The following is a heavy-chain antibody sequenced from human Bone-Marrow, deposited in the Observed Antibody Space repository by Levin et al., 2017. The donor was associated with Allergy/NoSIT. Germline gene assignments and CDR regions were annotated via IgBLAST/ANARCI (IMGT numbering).Heavy chain of an antibody. CDR2: IWFDGSKE. CDR1: GFSFSGSA. J-gene: IGHJ6*02. D-gene: IGHD3-3*01. CDR3: ARNYDFWRGFLAGFETGGLDG. Sequence: LSLTCAGSGFSFSGSAMHWVRQAPGKGLEWVAVIWFDGSKEYYADSVKGRFTISRDNSKNTLYLQMNSLRAEDTAVYFCARNYDFWRGFLAGFETGGLDGWGQGTTVTVSS. V-gene: IGHV3-33*03.